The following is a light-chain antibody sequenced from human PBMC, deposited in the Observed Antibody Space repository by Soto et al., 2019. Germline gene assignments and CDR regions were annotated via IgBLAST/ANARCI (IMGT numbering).Light chain of an antibody. CDR3: QSYDSSLSAYV. V-gene: IGLV1-40*01. Sequence: QSVLTQPPSVSGAPGQRVTISCTGSSSNIGAGYDVHWFQQFPGTAPKLLIYSSYNRPSGVPDRFSGSKSGTSASLAITGLQAEDEADFYCQSYDSSLSAYVFGTGTKVTV. J-gene: IGLJ1*01. CDR1: SSNIGAGYD. CDR2: SSY.